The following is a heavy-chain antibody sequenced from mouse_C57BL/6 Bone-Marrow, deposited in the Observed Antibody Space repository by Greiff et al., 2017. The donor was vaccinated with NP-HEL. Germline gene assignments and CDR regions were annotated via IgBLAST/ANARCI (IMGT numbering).Heavy chain of an antibody. CDR3: ARVGLYGSSSAWFAY. CDR1: GYTFTSYW. Sequence: QVQLQHPGAELVKPGASVKLSCKASGYTFTSYWMQWVKQRPGQGLEWIGEIDPSDSYTNYNQKFKGKATLTVDTSSSTAYMQLSSLTSEDSAVYYCARVGLYGSSSAWFAYWGQGTLVTVSA. D-gene: IGHD1-1*01. J-gene: IGHJ3*01. CDR2: IDPSDSYT. V-gene: IGHV1-50*01.